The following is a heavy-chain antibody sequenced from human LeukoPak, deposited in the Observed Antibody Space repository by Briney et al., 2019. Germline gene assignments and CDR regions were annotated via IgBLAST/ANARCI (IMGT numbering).Heavy chain of an antibody. J-gene: IGHJ3*02. V-gene: IGHV4-59*08. CDR1: GDSISSYL. D-gene: IGHD1-26*01. CDR3: ARGRGYGGNYLRSFDI. CDR2: NSGST. Sequence: SETLSLTCTVSGDSISSYLWSWIRQPPGKGLEWIGFNSGSTNYNPSLKSRVTILLDRSKNQFSLKLSSVTAADTAVYYCARGRGYGGNYLRSFDIWGQGTMVTVSS.